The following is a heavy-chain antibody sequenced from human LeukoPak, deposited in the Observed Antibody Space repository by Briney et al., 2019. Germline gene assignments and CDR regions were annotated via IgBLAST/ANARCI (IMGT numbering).Heavy chain of an antibody. Sequence: GGSLRLSCEASGLTFNKYWMTWVRQAPGKGLEWVANIKQDGSEKNYVDSVKGRFTISRDNAKNSLSLRMNSLSADATAVYYCATGYSSGWYFYFQHWGQGSLVSVSS. CDR1: GLTFNKYW. J-gene: IGHJ1*01. CDR3: ATGYSSGWYFYFQH. D-gene: IGHD6-19*01. CDR2: IKQDGSEK. V-gene: IGHV3-7*01.